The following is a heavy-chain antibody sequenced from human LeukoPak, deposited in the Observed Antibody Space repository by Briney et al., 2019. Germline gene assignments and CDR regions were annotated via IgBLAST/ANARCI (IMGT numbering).Heavy chain of an antibody. J-gene: IGHJ4*02. D-gene: IGHD6-25*01. CDR1: GGSISIISSSTYY. CDR3: ARQLPTAAADTRGYFDY. CDR2: LYYGENS. Sequence: SETLSLTCTVSGGSISIISSSTYYWGWIRQAPGKGLEWIGSLYYGENSHYNPSLKSRATLSVDTSNKQFSLKLTSVSAAGAAVYFCARQLPTAAADTRGYFDYWGQGTVVTVSS. V-gene: IGHV4-39*01.